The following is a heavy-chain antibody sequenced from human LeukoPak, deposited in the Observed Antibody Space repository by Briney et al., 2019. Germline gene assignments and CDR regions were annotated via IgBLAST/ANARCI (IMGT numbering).Heavy chain of an antibody. CDR3: ARGVNSDF. D-gene: IGHD5-24*01. J-gene: IGHJ4*02. Sequence: GGSLRLSCAASGFTFDNYAMHWVRQGPGKGLEWVSHISGSGSTTYYADSVKGRFTISRDNAHQSLYLEMSSLSTEGTAVYYCARGVNSDFWGQGTLVTVSS. V-gene: IGHV3-43*02. CDR1: GFTFDNYA. CDR2: ISGSGSTT.